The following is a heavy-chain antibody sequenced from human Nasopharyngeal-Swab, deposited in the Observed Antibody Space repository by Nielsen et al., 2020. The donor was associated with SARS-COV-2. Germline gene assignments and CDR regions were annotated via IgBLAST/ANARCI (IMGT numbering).Heavy chain of an antibody. J-gene: IGHJ4*02. CDR1: GFTFSSYG. CDR2: ISYDGSNK. D-gene: IGHD5-18*01. V-gene: IGHV3-30*18. CDR3: AKDVFKYSYGYFY. Sequence: GESLKISCAASGFTFSSYGMHWVRQAPGKGLEWVAVISYDGSNKYYADSVKGRFTISRDNSKNTLYLQMNSLRAEDTAVYYCAKDVFKYSYGYFYWGQVTLVTVSS.